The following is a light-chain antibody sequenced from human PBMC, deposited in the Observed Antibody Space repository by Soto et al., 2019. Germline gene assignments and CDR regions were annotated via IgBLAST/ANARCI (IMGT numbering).Light chain of an antibody. CDR2: KAS. Sequence: DIQMTQSPSTLSASVGDRVTITCRASQSVGSWLAWYQQKPGKAPKYLIYKASILESGVPARFSGSGSGTDFTLTISSLQPDDFATYYCQQYDAYPWTFGQGTKLDIK. CDR1: QSVGSW. V-gene: IGKV1-5*03. CDR3: QQYDAYPWT. J-gene: IGKJ2*02.